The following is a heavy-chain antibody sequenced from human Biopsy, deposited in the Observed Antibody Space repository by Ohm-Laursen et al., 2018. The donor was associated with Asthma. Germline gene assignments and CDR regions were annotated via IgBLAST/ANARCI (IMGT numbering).Heavy chain of an antibody. CDR1: VSRGADDW. V-gene: IGHV3-7*01. D-gene: IGHD3-3*02. CDR2: RMQDVSEK. CDR3: TRPFHFWSPYRAEHYQL. Sequence: SLSLSLTSSVSRGADDWMSWVRQFPGKALERVANRMQDVSEKNHVDSLKGRFTISRDNAKNSLYLQMNSLRAEDSAVSYCTRPFHFWSPYRAEHYQLWGQGTLVTVSS. J-gene: IGHJ1*01.